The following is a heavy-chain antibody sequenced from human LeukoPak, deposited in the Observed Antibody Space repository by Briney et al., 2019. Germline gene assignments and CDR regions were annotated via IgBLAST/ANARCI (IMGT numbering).Heavy chain of an antibody. CDR2: VNPDSGDT. CDR3: VADFRYTMSSYWFAP. Sequence: ASVNVSCKASGYTFTVHYMHWVRQAPGQGLEWMGWVNPDSGDTEYAPKFQGRVTMTRDTSISTAYMGLSRLQSDDTAVYYCVADFRYTMSSYWFAPRGQGTLVTVSS. V-gene: IGHV1-2*02. CDR1: GYTFTVHY. J-gene: IGHJ5*02. D-gene: IGHD5-18*01.